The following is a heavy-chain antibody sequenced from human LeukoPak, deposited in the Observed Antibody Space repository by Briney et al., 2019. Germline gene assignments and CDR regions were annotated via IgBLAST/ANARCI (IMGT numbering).Heavy chain of an antibody. D-gene: IGHD3-22*01. CDR1: GYTFTSYD. Sequence: GASVKVSCKASGYTFTSYDINWVRQATGQGLEWMGWMNPNSGNTGYAQKFQGRVTMTRNTSISTAYMELSSLRSEDTAVYYCARDAPGYYDSSGYYDAFDIWGQGTMVTVSS. CDR2: MNPNSGNT. V-gene: IGHV1-8*01. J-gene: IGHJ3*02. CDR3: ARDAPGYYDSSGYYDAFDI.